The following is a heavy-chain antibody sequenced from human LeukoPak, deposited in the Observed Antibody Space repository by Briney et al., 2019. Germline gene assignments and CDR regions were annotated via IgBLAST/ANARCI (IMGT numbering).Heavy chain of an antibody. D-gene: IGHD3-10*01. CDR2: IYYSGRT. Sequence: SETLSLTCTVSGYSISSGYYWGWIRQPPGKGLEWIGSIYYSGRTYYNPSLKSRVTISVDTSKNQFSLNLSSVIATDTAVYYCATPAGLWFGSHYFDYWGQGTLVTVSS. CDR1: GYSISSGYY. J-gene: IGHJ4*02. V-gene: IGHV4-38-2*02. CDR3: ATPAGLWFGSHYFDY.